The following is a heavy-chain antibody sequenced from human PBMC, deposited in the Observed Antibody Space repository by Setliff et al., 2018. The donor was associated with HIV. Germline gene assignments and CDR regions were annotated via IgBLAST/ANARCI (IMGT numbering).Heavy chain of an antibody. CDR1: GYSVSSGYY. J-gene: IGHJ6*03. Sequence: SETLSLTCIVSGYSVSSGYYWGWIRQPPGKGLQWIGAMYDSEATYYNPSLKSRVTMSVDASRNRFSLKLTSVTAADTAVYYCARLRVVTIFGVAHQAPGYMDVWGKGTTVTVSS. CDR3: ARLRVVTIFGVAHQAPGYMDV. CDR2: MYDSEAT. V-gene: IGHV4-38-2*02. D-gene: IGHD3-3*01.